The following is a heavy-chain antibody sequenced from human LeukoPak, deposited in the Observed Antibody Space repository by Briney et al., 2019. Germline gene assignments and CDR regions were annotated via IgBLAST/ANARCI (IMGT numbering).Heavy chain of an antibody. D-gene: IGHD3-10*01. CDR2: ISSSSSYI. Sequence: KAGGSLRLSCAASGFTFSSYSMNWVRQAPGKGLEWVSSISSSSSYIYYADSVKGRFTISRDNSQNTLYLQMNSLRAEDTAVYYCAKGHGSGTYWVFNDWGQGTLVTVSS. CDR3: AKGHGSGTYWVFND. J-gene: IGHJ4*02. V-gene: IGHV3-21*04. CDR1: GFTFSSYS.